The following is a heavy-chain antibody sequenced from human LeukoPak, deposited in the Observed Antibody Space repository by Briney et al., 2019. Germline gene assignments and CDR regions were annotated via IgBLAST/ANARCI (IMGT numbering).Heavy chain of an antibody. D-gene: IGHD4-17*01. CDR1: GGSISSYY. CDR3: AALTDYGDSDAFDI. CDR2: IYYSGST. J-gene: IGHJ3*02. V-gene: IGHV4-59*08. Sequence: SETLSLTCTVSGGSISSYYWSWIRQPPGKGLEWIGYIYYSGSTNYNPSLKSRVTISVDTSKNQFSLKLSSVTAADTAVYYCAALTDYGDSDAFDIWGQGTMVTVSS.